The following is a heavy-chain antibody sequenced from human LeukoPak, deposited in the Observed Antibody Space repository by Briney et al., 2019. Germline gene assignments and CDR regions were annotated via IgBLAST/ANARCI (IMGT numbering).Heavy chain of an antibody. J-gene: IGHJ5*02. CDR1: GHTFTGYH. V-gene: IGHV1-2*02. CDR2: INSNTGGT. Sequence: ASVKVSCKASGHTFTGYHIHWVRQAPGQGLELMGWINSNTGGTNYAQKFKGRVTLTRDTSITTAYMEMISLRSDDTAVYYCARDRPGYSSWFDPWGQGTLVTVSS. D-gene: IGHD6-19*01. CDR3: ARDRPGYSSWFDP.